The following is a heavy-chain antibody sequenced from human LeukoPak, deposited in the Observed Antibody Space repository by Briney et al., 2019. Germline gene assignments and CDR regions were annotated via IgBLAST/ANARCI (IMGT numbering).Heavy chain of an antibody. CDR1: GFTFSSYS. CDR2: ISSSSSYI. Sequence: GGSLRLSCAASGFTFSSYSMNWVRQAPGKGLEWVSSISSSSSYIYYADSVKGRFTISRDNAKNSLYLQMNSLRAEDTAVYYCAELGITMIGGVWGKGTTDTISS. V-gene: IGHV3-21*01. J-gene: IGHJ6*04. D-gene: IGHD3-10*02. CDR3: AELGITMIGGV.